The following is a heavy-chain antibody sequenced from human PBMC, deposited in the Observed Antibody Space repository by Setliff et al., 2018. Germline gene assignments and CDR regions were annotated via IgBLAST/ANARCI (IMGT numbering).Heavy chain of an antibody. CDR1: GGSFTTYY. CDR2: IYYSGST. CDR3: TTRIALPGTRGRIFDY. D-gene: IGHD6-19*01. V-gene: IGHV4-59*01. J-gene: IGHJ4*02. Sequence: PSETLSLTCTVSGGSFTTYYWSWIRQSPGKGLEWIGYIYYSGSTNYNPSLKSRVSISVDTSKNQFSLRLTSVTAADTAVYFCTTRIALPGTRGRIFDYWGQGTLVTVSS.